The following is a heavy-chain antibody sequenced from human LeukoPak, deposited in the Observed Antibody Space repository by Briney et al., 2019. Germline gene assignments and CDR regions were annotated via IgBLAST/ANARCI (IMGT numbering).Heavy chain of an antibody. CDR3: ARGKQQLADYYYYGMDV. CDR1: GGSFSGYY. D-gene: IGHD6-13*01. V-gene: IGHV4-34*01. J-gene: IGHJ6*02. Sequence: PSETLSLTCAVYGGSFSGYYWSWIRQPPGKGLEWIGEINHSGSTNYNPSLKSRATISVDTSKNQFSLKLSSVTAADTAVYYCARGKQQLADYYYYGMDVWGQGTTVTVSS. CDR2: INHSGST.